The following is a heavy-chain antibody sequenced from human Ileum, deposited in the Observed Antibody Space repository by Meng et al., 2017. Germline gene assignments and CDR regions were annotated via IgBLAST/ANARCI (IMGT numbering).Heavy chain of an antibody. D-gene: IGHD4-23*01. CDR1: SGSISSNTY. CDR2: ISHSGSA. V-gene: IGHV4-4*02. J-gene: IGHJ4*02. Sequence: QEELHEPCPGLGRPSGTLSLPCAVSSGSISSNTYWSWVRQPPGKGLEWIGQISHSGSAYYNPSLKSRVTMSVDKSKSQFSLMLTSVTAADTAIYYCARHGGYSQDFWGQGTLVTVSS. CDR3: ARHGGYSQDF.